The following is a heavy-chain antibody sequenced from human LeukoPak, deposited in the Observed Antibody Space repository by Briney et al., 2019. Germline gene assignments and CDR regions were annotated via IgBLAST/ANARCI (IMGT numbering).Heavy chain of an antibody. CDR2: ISGSAGST. Sequence: PGGSLRLSCAASGFTFSSSAMSWVRQAPGKGLEWVSGISGSAGSTYYADSVKGRFTISRDNSKNTLYLQMNSLRDDDTAVYYCAKKWGVGTTTLDYFDYWGQGTLVTVSS. V-gene: IGHV3-23*01. CDR1: GFTFSSSA. J-gene: IGHJ4*02. CDR3: AKKWGVGTTTLDYFDY. D-gene: IGHD1-26*01.